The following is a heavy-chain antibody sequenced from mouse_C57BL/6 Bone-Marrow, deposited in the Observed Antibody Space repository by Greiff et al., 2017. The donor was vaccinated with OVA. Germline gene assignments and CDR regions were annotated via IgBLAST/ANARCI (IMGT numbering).Heavy chain of an antibody. CDR1: GYSITSGYY. Sequence: EVQLVESGPGLVKPSQSLSLTCSVTGYSITSGYYWNWIRQFPGNKLEWMGYISYDGSNNYNPSLKNRISITRDTTKNQFFLKLNSVTPEDTATYYCAREGIWRYFDVWGTETTVTVSS. CDR2: ISYDGSN. D-gene: IGHD2-14*01. CDR3: AREGIWRYFDV. J-gene: IGHJ1*03. V-gene: IGHV3-6*01.